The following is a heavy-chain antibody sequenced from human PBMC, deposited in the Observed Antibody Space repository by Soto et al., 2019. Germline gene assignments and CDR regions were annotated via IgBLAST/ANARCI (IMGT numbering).Heavy chain of an antibody. D-gene: IGHD1-1*01. Sequence: QVHLVQSGAEVKKPGASVKVSCKGSGYGFTTYGITWVRQAPGQGLECMAWISAHNGNTNYAQTLQGSVTVNRHTSTSTAYMELRSLRSDYTAVYDCARGRYGDYWGQGALVTVSS. CDR2: ISAHNGNT. CDR3: ARGRYGDY. J-gene: IGHJ4*02. CDR1: GYGFTTYG. V-gene: IGHV1-18*01.